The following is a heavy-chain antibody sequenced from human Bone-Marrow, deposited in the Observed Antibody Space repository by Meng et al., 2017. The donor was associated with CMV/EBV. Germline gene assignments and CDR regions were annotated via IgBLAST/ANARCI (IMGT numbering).Heavy chain of an antibody. Sequence: GESLKISCAASGFTFSSYSMNWVRQAPGKGLEWVSSIGTTSSYIYYADSVKGRFTISRDNAKNSLFLQMNSLRAEDTAVYYCVTDQDRLGGIWGQGTMVTVSS. J-gene: IGHJ3*02. V-gene: IGHV3-21*06. D-gene: IGHD5-12*01. CDR3: VTDQDRLGGI. CDR1: GFTFSSYS. CDR2: IGTTSSYI.